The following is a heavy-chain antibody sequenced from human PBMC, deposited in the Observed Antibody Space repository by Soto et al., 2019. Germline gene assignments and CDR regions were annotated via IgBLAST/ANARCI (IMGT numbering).Heavy chain of an antibody. CDR2: IYWDDDK. Sequence: QITLKESGPTLVKPTQTLTLTCTFSGFSLSTSGVGVGWIRQSPGKALEWLALIYWDDDKRYSPSLKSRLTITKDTSKNQVVLTMTNMDPVDTATYYCAHTYYDFWSGYYAAAFDYWGQGTLVTVSS. V-gene: IGHV2-5*02. CDR1: GFSLSTSGVG. J-gene: IGHJ4*02. CDR3: AHTYYDFWSGYYAAAFDY. D-gene: IGHD3-3*01.